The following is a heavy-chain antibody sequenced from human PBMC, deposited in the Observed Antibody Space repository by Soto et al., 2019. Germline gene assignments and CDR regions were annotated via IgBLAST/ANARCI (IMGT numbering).Heavy chain of an antibody. D-gene: IGHD3-10*01. Sequence: ASVKVSCKASGYTFTCYAMHWVHQAPGQRLEWLGWINAGNGNTKYSQKFQGRVTITRDTSISTAYMELSRLRSDDTAVYYCARDARGDEAPMDYWGQGTLVTVSS. CDR2: INAGNGNT. V-gene: IGHV1-3*01. CDR3: ARDARGDEAPMDY. J-gene: IGHJ4*02. CDR1: GYTFTCYA.